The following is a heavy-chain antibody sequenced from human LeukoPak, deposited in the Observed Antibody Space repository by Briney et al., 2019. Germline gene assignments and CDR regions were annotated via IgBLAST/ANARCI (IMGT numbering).Heavy chain of an antibody. D-gene: IGHD4-11*01. CDR2: ISVYNGNT. CDR3: ARDRTVRTFDI. V-gene: IGHV1-18*01. CDR1: GYSFTTYG. Sequence: ASVKVSCKASGYSFTTYGITWVRQALGQGLEWMGWISVYNGNTNYAPKLQDRVTLTTDTSTSTAYMELRSLRSDDTAVYYCARDRTVRTFDIWGPGTMVTVSS. J-gene: IGHJ3*02.